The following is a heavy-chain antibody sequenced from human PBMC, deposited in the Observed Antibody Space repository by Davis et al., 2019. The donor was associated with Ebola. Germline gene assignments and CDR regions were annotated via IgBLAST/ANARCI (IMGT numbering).Heavy chain of an antibody. Sequence: SETLSLTCAVYGGSFSGFHWSWIRQPPGKGLEWIGYIFHGGSTNYNTSLKSRVTISLDTSKNQFSLNLRSVTAADTAVYYCAGGYCGSASCPIDYWGQGTLLTVSS. CDR1: GGSFSGFH. V-gene: IGHV4-59*01. J-gene: IGHJ4*02. CDR3: AGGYCGSASCPIDY. D-gene: IGHD2-2*01. CDR2: IFHGGST.